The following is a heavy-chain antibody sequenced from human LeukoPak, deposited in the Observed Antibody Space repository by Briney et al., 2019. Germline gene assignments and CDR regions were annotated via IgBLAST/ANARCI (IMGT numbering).Heavy chain of an antibody. D-gene: IGHD3-22*01. Sequence: SETLSLTCTVSGVSISSHYWSWIRQPPGKGLEWIGYIYYSGSTNYNPSLKSRVTISVDTSKNQFSLKLSSVTAADTAVYYCARTKGYYDSSGYYDYWGQGTLVTVSS. CDR2: IYYSGST. CDR3: ARTKGYYDSSGYYDY. J-gene: IGHJ4*02. CDR1: GVSISSHY. V-gene: IGHV4-59*11.